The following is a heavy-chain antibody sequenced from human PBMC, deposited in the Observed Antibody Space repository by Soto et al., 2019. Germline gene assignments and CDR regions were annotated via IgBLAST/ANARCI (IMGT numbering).Heavy chain of an antibody. V-gene: IGHV3-11*01. D-gene: IGHD2-2*01. J-gene: IGHJ6*02. CDR2: ISSSGSTI. CDR1: GFTFSAYY. CDR3: ARARSFDPNVVVPAAHYGMDV. Sequence: PGGSLRLSCAASGFTFSAYYMSWIRQAPGKGLEWVSYISSSGSTIYYADSVKGRFTISRDNAKNSLYLQMNSLRAEATAVYYCARARSFDPNVVVPAAHYGMDVWGQGTTVTVSS.